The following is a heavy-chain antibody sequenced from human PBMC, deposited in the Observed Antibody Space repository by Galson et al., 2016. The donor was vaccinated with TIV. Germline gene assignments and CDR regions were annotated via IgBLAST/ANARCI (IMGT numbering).Heavy chain of an antibody. CDR3: AAFPFYYDNSGTPFDY. CDR1: GFIFTSSA. CDR2: IVVGSGNT. Sequence: SVKVSCKASGFIFTSSAVQWVRQARGQRLEWIGWIVVGSGNTNYAQNFQERVTITRDMSTSNVYMELSSLRPEDTAVYYCAAFPFYYDNSGTPFDYWGQGTLVTVSS. V-gene: IGHV1-58*01. D-gene: IGHD3-22*01. J-gene: IGHJ4*02.